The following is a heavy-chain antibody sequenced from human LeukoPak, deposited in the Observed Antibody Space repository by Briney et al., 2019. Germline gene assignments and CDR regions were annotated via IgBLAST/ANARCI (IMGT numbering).Heavy chain of an antibody. CDR3: ARLGVTDY. D-gene: IGHD2-21*02. V-gene: IGHV1-46*01. CDR1: GYTFTSYY. Sequence: ASVKVSCKASGYTFTSYYMHWVRQAPGQGLEWMGIINPSGGNTSYAQKFQGKVTMTRDTSTSTIYMELSSLRSDDTAVYYCARLGVTDYWGQGTLVTVSS. CDR2: INPSGGNT. J-gene: IGHJ4*02.